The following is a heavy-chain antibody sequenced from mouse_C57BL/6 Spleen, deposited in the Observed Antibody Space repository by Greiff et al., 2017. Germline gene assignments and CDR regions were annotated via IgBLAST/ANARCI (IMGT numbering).Heavy chain of an antibody. J-gene: IGHJ1*03. D-gene: IGHD1-1*01. CDR3: AHYCGSSYWDIDV. V-gene: IGHV1-72*01. Sequence: VQLQQPGAELVKPGASVKLSCKASGYTFTSYWMHWVKQRPGRGLEWIGRIDPNSGGTKYNEKFQSKATLTVDKPSSTAYMQLSSLTSEDSAVYYCAHYCGSSYWDIDVWGTGTTVTVSS. CDR1: GYTFTSYW. CDR2: IDPNSGGT.